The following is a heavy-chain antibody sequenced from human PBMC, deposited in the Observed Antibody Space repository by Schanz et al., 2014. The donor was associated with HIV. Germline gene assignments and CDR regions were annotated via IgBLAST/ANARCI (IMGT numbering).Heavy chain of an antibody. V-gene: IGHV3-30*18. CDR1: GFSFNNYG. J-gene: IGHJ6*02. CDR3: AKDGNWYDSRYRGKGNYYYYYGIDA. D-gene: IGHD3-22*01. CDR2: MSYDGINK. Sequence: VQLEESGGGLVKPGGSLRLSCAASGFSFNNYGMHWVRQAPGKGLEWVAVMSYDGINKHYADSVKGRFTISRDNSKNTLYLQIKSLRPEDTAVYYCAKDGNWYDSRYRGKGNYYYYYGIDAWGQGTTVTVSS.